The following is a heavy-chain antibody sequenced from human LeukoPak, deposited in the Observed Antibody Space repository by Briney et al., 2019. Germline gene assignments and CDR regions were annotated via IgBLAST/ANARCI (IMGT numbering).Heavy chain of an antibody. V-gene: IGHV3-23*01. CDR2: ITGGGDT. J-gene: IGHJ5*02. CDR1: GFTFSNYA. Sequence: GGSLRLSCAASGFTFSNYAMIWVRQAPGKGLEWVSSITGGGDTYYVDSVKGRFTVSRDNSKNTPYLQINSLTADDTALYYCAKGKAAGAVDWFDPWGQGTLVTVSS. CDR3: AKGKAAGAVDWFDP. D-gene: IGHD6-13*01.